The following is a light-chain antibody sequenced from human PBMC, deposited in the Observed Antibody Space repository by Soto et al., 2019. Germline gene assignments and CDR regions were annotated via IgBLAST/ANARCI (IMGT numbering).Light chain of an antibody. V-gene: IGKV3-15*01. CDR1: QGISGH. J-gene: IGKJ1*01. CDR2: RTS. Sequence: EIVMTQSPATLSLSPGERATLSCRASQGISGHLAWYQQKPGQAPRLLMYRTSTRATGIPARFSGSGSGTEFNLTISSLQSEDFAVYYGQQDNDWPLWTFGQGTKVEIK. CDR3: QQDNDWPLWT.